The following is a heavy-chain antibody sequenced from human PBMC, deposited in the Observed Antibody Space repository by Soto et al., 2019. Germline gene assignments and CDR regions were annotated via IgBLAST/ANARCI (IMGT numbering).Heavy chain of an antibody. CDR2: IYYSGST. CDR1: GGAISSYY. CDR3: AREMYYSSSAYNWFDP. V-gene: IGHV4-59*01. Sequence: PSETLSLTCTVSGGAISSYYWSWIQQPPGKGLAGIGYIYYSGSTNYNPSRKSRVTISVDTSKNQFSLKLSSVTAADTAVYYCAREMYYSSSAYNWFDPWGQGTLVTVS. J-gene: IGHJ5*02. D-gene: IGHD6-6*01.